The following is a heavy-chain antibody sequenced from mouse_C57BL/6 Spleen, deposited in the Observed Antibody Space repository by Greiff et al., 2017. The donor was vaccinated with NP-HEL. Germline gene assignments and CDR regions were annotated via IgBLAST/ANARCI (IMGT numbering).Heavy chain of an antibody. CDR1: GYTFTSYG. CDR2: IYPRSGNT. J-gene: IGHJ3*01. CDR3: ARLYYDYDGFAY. D-gene: IGHD2-4*01. Sequence: VQLQQSGAELARPGASVKLSCKASGYTFTSYGISWVKQRTGQGLEWIGEIYPRSGNTYYNEKFKGKATLTADKSSSPAYMELRSLTSEDSAVYFCARLYYDYDGFAYWGQGTLVTVSA. V-gene: IGHV1-81*01.